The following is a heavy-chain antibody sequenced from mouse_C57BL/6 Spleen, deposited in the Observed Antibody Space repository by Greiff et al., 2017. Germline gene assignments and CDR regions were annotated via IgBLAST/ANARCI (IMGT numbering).Heavy chain of an antibody. V-gene: IGHV1-80*01. CDR3: SPYSNSDYAMDY. D-gene: IGHD2-5*01. Sequence: VQLQQSGAELVKPGASVKISCKASGYAFSSYWMNWVKQRPGQGLEWIGQIYPGDGDTNYNGKFKGKATLTADKSSSTAYMQLSSLTSEDPAVYFCSPYSNSDYAMDYWGQGTSVTVSS. CDR1: GYAFSSYW. J-gene: IGHJ4*01. CDR2: IYPGDGDT.